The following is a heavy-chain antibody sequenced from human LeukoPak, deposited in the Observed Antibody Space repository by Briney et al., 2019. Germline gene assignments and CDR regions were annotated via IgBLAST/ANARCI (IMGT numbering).Heavy chain of an antibody. V-gene: IGHV4-61*01. D-gene: IGHD3-22*01. CDR2: IYYSGST. J-gene: IGHJ4*02. CDR1: GGSVSSGSYY. CDR3: ARDRRYFDNSGYYSYYFDY. Sequence: SETLSLTCTVSGGSVSSGSYYWSWIRQPPGKGLEWIGYIYYSGSTNYNPSLKSRVTISVDTSKNQFSLKLSSMTAADTAVYYCARDRRYFDNSGYYSYYFDYWGQGTLVTVSS.